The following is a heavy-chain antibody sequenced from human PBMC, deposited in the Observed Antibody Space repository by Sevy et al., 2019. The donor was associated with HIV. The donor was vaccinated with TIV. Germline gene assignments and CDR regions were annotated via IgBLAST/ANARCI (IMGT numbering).Heavy chain of an antibody. CDR1: GFVFEDYG. Sequence: GGSLRPPCPPPGFVFEDYGINWARHPQGKGRECVPGINWNGGSTGYADSVKGRFTISRDNAKNSLYLQMNSLRAEDTAIYYCARERSCGGACYYFDTWGQGALVTVSS. D-gene: IGHD2-21*02. J-gene: IGHJ4*02. CDR3: ARERSCGGACYYFDT. CDR2: INWNGGST. V-gene: IGHV3-20*04.